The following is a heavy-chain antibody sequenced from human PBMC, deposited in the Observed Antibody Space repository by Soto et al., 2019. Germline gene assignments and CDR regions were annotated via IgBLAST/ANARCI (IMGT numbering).Heavy chain of an antibody. D-gene: IGHD3-9*01. Sequence: LRRTVSRGTMWNLDDSWTLKNKTPGKGLEWIGYIYYSGSTYYNPSLKSRVTISVDTSKNQFSLKLSSVTDADTAVYYCARDHYVYDILTGYGYYYGMDVWGQGTTVTVSS. J-gene: IGHJ6*02. V-gene: IGHV4-30-4*01. CDR3: ARDHYVYDILTGYGYYYGMDV. CDR1: RGTMWNLDDS. CDR2: IYYSGST.